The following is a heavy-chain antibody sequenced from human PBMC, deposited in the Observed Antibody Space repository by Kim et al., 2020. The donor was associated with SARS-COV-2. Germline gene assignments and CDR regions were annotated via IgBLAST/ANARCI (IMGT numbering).Heavy chain of an antibody. Sequence: SETLSLTCSVSGGSISNYYWSWIRQPPGKGLEWLGYIYYTGSTTYNPSLRSRVTISVDTSKNQFSLKLSSVTAADTAMYYCATTLLSRTYYFFDFWGQGT. J-gene: IGHJ4*02. CDR2: IYYTGST. CDR1: GGSISNYY. D-gene: IGHD2-21*01. V-gene: IGHV4-59*08. CDR3: ATTLLSRTYYFFDF.